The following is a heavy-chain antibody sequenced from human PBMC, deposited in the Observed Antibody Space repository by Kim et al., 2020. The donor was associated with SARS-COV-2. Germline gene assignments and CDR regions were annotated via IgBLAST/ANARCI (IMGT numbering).Heavy chain of an antibody. D-gene: IGHD1-26*01. J-gene: IGHJ3*02. CDR1: GYTFTGYY. V-gene: IGHV1-2*02. Sequence: ASVKVSCKASGYTFTGYYMHWVRQAPGQGLEWMGWINPNSGGTNYAQKFQGRVTMTRDTSISTAYMELSRLRSDDTAVYYCARDRPRLRSGSHAPRDTFDIWGQGTMVTVSS. CDR2: INPNSGGT. CDR3: ARDRPRLRSGSHAPRDTFDI.